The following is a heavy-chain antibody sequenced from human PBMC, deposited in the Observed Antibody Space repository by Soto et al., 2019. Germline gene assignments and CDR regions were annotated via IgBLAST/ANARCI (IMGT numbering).Heavy chain of an antibody. Sequence: PGGCLRLSCAASGFTFSSYWISWVRQAPGKGLEWVANXXQXXSXXXXXDXXXGRFTISRDNAKNSLYLQMTSLRAEDTAVYYCARSMVLRLLGNFDYWGQGTLVPASS. J-gene: IGHJ4*02. CDR3: ARSMVLRLLGNFDY. V-gene: IGHV3-7*03. CDR2: XXQXXSXX. CDR1: GFTFSSYW. D-gene: IGHD3-10*01.